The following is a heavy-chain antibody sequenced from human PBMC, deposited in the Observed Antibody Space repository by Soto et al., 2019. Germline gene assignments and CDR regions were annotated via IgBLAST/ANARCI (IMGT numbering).Heavy chain of an antibody. J-gene: IGHJ5*02. D-gene: IGHD1-20*01. V-gene: IGHV4-39*01. CDR3: ARGPEVILRYWFDP. CDR1: GGSISSSSYY. CDR2: VYYGGST. Sequence: SETLSLTCTVSGGSISSSSYYWGWIRQPPGKGLECIGNVYYGGSTYYNPSLKSRVTISVETSKSQFSLKLSSVTAADTAVYYCARGPEVILRYWFDPWGQGTLVTVSS.